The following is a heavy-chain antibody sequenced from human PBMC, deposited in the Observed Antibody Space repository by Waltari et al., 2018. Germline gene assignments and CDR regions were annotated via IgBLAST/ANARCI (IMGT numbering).Heavy chain of an antibody. Sequence: QVQLVQSGAEVKKPGASVKVSCKASGYTFSGYSIHWVRQAPGHGLEWMGWRNPNNGGTNFAQKFQGRGTMTRDTSVTTAYMELSRLRSDETAVYYCARIAGIDPDYWGQGTLVTVSS. V-gene: IGHV1-2*02. CDR3: ARIAGIDPDY. D-gene: IGHD6-13*01. CDR2: RNPNNGGT. J-gene: IGHJ4*02. CDR1: GYTFSGYS.